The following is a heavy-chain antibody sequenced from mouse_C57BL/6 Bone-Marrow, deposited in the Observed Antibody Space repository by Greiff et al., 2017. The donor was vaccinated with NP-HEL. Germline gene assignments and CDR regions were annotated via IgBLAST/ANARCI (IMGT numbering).Heavy chain of an antibody. CDR3: ARETAQAWFAY. Sequence: VKLMESGPELVKPGASVKISCKASGYAFSSSWMNWVKQRPGKGLEWIGRIYPGDGDTNYNGKFKGKATLTADKSSSTAYMQLSSRTSEDAAVYFCARETAQAWFAYWGQGTLVTVSA. D-gene: IGHD3-2*02. CDR1: GYAFSSSW. CDR2: IYPGDGDT. J-gene: IGHJ3*01. V-gene: IGHV1-82*01.